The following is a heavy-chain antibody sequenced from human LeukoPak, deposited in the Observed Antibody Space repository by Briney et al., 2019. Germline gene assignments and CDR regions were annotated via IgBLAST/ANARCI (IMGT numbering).Heavy chain of an antibody. CDR1: GGTFSSYA. V-gene: IGHV1-69*05. Sequence: ASVKVSCKASGGTFSSYAISWVRQAPGQGLEWMGGIIPIFGTAYYAQKFQGRVTITTDESTSTAYMELSSLRSEDTAVYYCAMIIAAAARWFDPWGQGTLVTVSS. D-gene: IGHD6-13*01. CDR2: IIPIFGTA. J-gene: IGHJ5*02. CDR3: AMIIAAAARWFDP.